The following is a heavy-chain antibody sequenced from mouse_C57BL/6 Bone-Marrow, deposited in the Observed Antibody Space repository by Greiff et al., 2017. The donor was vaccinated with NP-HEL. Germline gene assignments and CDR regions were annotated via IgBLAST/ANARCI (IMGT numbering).Heavy chain of an antibody. CDR1: GFNFKNSD. J-gene: IGHJ4*01. CDR2: IDPADGNT. CDR3: AFYYGSKDDGLDY. D-gene: IGHD1-1*01. V-gene: IGHV14-3*01. Sequence: EVQLQQSVAELVRPGASVKLSCTASGFNFKNSDMHWVKQRPEQGLEWIGRIDPADGNTKYAPKFTGQATITEDTSSNTAFLQLSSLTSETTDISYCAFYYGSKDDGLDYWGQGTSVTVSA.